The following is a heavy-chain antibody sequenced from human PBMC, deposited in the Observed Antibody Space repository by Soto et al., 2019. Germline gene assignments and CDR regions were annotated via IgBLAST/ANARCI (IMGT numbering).Heavy chain of an antibody. J-gene: IGHJ3*02. D-gene: IGHD3-10*01. CDR1: GYTFTAYY. V-gene: IGHV1-2*04. Sequence: QVQLVQSGAEVKKPGASVKVSCKASGYTFTAYYMHWVRQAPGQGLEWMGWINPNSGGTNYAQRFQGWVTMTRDTSINTAYMELSGLKSDDTAVYYCARDRGSPDAFDIWGQGTMFTVSS. CDR3: ARDRGSPDAFDI. CDR2: INPNSGGT.